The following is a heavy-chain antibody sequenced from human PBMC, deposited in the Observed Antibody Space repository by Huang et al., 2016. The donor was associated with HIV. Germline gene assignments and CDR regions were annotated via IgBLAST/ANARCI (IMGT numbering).Heavy chain of an antibody. D-gene: IGHD3-22*01. Sequence: QVQLVQSGAEVKKPGASVKVSCKASGYAFTSYYMHWVRQAPGQGLEWKGRINASDGSTSYAQKCQGRVTTTRDTSTNTVFMELSSLRSEDTVVYYCARDRDFYDSSGYWGFNYFDYWGQGTLVTVSS. J-gene: IGHJ4*02. CDR1: GYAFTSYY. V-gene: IGHV1-46*01. CDR3: ARDRDFYDSSGYWGFNYFDY. CDR2: INASDGST.